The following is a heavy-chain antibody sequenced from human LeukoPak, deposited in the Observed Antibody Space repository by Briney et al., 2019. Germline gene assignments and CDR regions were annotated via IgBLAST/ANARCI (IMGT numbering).Heavy chain of an antibody. CDR1: GYTFTGYY. V-gene: IGHV1-2*02. J-gene: IGHJ4*02. D-gene: IGHD3-10*01. Sequence: ASVKVSCKASGYTFTGYYMHWVRQAPGQGLEWMGWINPNTGGTNYAQKFQGRATMTRDTSISTAYMELSRLTFVDTAVYYCARAASGDYFDYWGQGTLVTVSS. CDR3: ARAASGDYFDY. CDR2: INPNTGGT.